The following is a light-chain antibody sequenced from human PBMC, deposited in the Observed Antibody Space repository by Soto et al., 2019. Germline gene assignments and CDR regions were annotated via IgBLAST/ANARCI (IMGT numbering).Light chain of an antibody. CDR3: QQRSNWSIT. CDR2: GAS. J-gene: IGKJ5*01. Sequence: EIVMTQSPATLSVSPGERATLSCRASQSVSSKLAWYQQKPGQAPRLLIYGASTRATGIPARFSGSGSGTEFTLTISSLQSEDFAVYYCQQRSNWSITFGQGTRLEIK. V-gene: IGKV3D-15*01. CDR1: QSVSSK.